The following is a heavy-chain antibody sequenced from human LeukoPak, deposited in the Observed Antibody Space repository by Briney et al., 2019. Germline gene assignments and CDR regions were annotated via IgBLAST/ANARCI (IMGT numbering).Heavy chain of an antibody. J-gene: IGHJ4*02. D-gene: IGHD2-15*01. Sequence: GESLQISCKGSGYIFTSYWIGWVRPLPGKGLEWMGIIYPGDSDTSYSPSFQGQVTISADKSISTPYLQWSSLKASDTAMYYCARTYCSGGSCYSADYWGQGTLVTVSS. CDR2: IYPGDSDT. V-gene: IGHV5-51*01. CDR3: ARTYCSGGSCYSADY. CDR1: GYIFTSYW.